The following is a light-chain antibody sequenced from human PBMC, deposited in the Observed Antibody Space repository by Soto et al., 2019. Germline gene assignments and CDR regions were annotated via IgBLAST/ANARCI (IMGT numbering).Light chain of an antibody. CDR3: SSFTSTNTVL. CDR1: SSDVGGYNY. V-gene: IGLV2-14*01. CDR2: NVS. Sequence: QSALTQPASVSGSHGQSITISCTGPSSDVGGYNYVSWYQQHPGKAPKLMIYNVSNRPSGVSNRFSGSKSGNTASLTISGLQAEDEGHYYCSSFTSTNTVLFGGGTKVTVL. J-gene: IGLJ2*01.